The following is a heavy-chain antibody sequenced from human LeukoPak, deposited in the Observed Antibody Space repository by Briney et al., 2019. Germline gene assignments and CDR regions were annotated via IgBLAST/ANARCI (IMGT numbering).Heavy chain of an antibody. J-gene: IGHJ4*02. CDR3: AKFAGGYDHTPYRYFDY. CDR2: ILSRGDT. Sequence: PGGCLRLSCADSQVIASINYMTWVRQAPGRGLGWVSLILSRGDTKYADSVKGRFTISRDNSKNTLYLQMNSLRAEDTAVYYCAKFAGGYDHTPYRYFDYWGQGTLVTVSS. CDR1: QVIASINY. D-gene: IGHD5-12*01. V-gene: IGHV3-66*03.